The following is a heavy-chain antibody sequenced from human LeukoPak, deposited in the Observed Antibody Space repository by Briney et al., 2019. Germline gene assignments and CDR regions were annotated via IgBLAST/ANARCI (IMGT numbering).Heavy chain of an antibody. Sequence: GGSLRLSGAASGFTFSSYAMSWVRQAPGKGLEWVSAISGSGGSTYYADSVKGRFTISRDNSKNTLYLQMNSLRAEDTAVYYCAKDGGSGSYYIPHTFDYWGQGTLVTVSS. J-gene: IGHJ4*02. V-gene: IGHV3-23*01. D-gene: IGHD3-10*01. CDR3: AKDGGSGSYYIPHTFDY. CDR2: ISGSGGST. CDR1: GFTFSSYA.